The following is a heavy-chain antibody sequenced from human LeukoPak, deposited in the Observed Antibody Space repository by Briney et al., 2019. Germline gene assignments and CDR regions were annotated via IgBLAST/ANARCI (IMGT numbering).Heavy chain of an antibody. D-gene: IGHD5-12*01. V-gene: IGHV4-34*08. CDR3: AIRRATLFDY. Sequence: SETLSLTCAVYGGTFSGYYWSWLRQPPGKGLEWIGEINHSGSTNYNPSLNSRVTISVDTSKNQFSLKLSSVTAADTAVYYCAIRRATLFDYWGQGTLVTVSS. CDR1: GGTFSGYY. CDR2: INHSGST. J-gene: IGHJ4*02.